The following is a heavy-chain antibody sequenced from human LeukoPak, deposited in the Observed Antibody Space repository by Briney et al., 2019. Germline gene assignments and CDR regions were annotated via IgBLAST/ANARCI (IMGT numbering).Heavy chain of an antibody. Sequence: GSLRLSCAASGFTFSSYSMNWVRQAPGKGLEWVSSIGGTSSYIYYADSVKGRFSISRDNAKNSLYLQMNSLRAEDTAVYYCAKGEKTRPFGGVIDYWGQGTQVTVSS. V-gene: IGHV3-21*04. D-gene: IGHD3-16*02. CDR1: GFTFSSYS. J-gene: IGHJ4*02. CDR2: IGGTSSYI. CDR3: AKGEKTRPFGGVIDY.